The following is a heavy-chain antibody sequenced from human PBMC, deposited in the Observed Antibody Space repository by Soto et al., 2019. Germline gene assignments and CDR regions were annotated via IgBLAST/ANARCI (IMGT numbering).Heavy chain of an antibody. Sequence: ASETLSLTCAVYGGSFSGYYWSWIRQPPGKGLEWIGEINHSGSPNYTPSLKSRVTISVDTSKNQFSLKLSSVTAADTAVYYCARLRGGFWSGYYTPSTYYYYYMDVWGKGTTVTVSS. D-gene: IGHD3-3*01. CDR1: GGSFSGYY. CDR3: ARLRGGFWSGYYTPSTYYYYYMDV. V-gene: IGHV4-34*01. CDR2: INHSGSP. J-gene: IGHJ6*03.